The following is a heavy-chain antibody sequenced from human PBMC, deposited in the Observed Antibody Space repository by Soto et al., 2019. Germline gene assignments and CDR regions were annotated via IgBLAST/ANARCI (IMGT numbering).Heavy chain of an antibody. CDR2: INAADGDT. J-gene: IGHJ5*02. D-gene: IGHD2-2*01. CDR1: GYRFSTSG. CDR3: ARDSQRVQIPSTGWFDP. V-gene: IGHV1-3*01. Sequence: VQLVQSGAELKKPGASVKITCETSGYRFSTSGIHWLRQAPGQSLEWMGWINAADGDTKYSQKFQGRVTLSRDTSASTAYMELSSLTSEDTSIYYCARDSQRVQIPSTGWFDPWGQGTVVTVSS.